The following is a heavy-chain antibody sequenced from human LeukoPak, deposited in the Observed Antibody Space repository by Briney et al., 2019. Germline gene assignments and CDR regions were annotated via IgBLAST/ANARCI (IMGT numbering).Heavy chain of an antibody. Sequence: PGGSLRLSXAASGFTFSSYSMNWVRQAPGKGLEWVSSISSSSSYIYYADSVKGRFTISRDNAKNSLYLQMNSLRAEDTAVYYCARGDALLLTIFGVVTNYFDYWGQGTLVTVSS. D-gene: IGHD3-3*01. CDR1: GFTFSSYS. V-gene: IGHV3-21*01. CDR2: ISSSSSYI. J-gene: IGHJ4*02. CDR3: ARGDALLLTIFGVVTNYFDY.